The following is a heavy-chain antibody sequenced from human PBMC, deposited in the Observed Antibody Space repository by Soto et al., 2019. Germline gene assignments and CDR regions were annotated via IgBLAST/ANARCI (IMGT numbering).Heavy chain of an antibody. CDR1: GFTFSSYA. CDR2: ISGSGGST. D-gene: IGHD6-6*01. J-gene: IGHJ4*02. Sequence: GGSLRLSCAASGFTFSSYAMSWVRQAPGKGLEWVSAISGSGGSTYYADSVKGRFTISRDTSKNTLYRQMTSLRAEDTAVYYCAKTSIAARPVRYFDYWGQGTLVTVSS. V-gene: IGHV3-23*01. CDR3: AKTSIAARPVRYFDY.